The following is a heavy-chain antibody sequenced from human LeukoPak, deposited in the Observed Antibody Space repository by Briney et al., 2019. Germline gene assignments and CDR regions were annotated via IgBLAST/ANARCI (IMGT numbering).Heavy chain of an antibody. J-gene: IGHJ4*02. CDR1: GGSISSSSYY. Sequence: SETLSLTCTVSGGSISSSSYYWGWIRQPPGQGLEWIGSIYYSGSTYYNPSLKSRVTISVDTSKNQFSLKLSSVTAADTAVYYCARDLQWLVPGDYWGQGTLVTVSS. CDR3: ARDLQWLVPGDY. CDR2: IYYSGST. D-gene: IGHD6-19*01. V-gene: IGHV4-39*07.